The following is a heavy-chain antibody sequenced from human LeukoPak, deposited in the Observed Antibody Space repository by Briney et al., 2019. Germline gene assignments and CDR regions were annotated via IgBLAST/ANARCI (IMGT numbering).Heavy chain of an antibody. CDR3: ARDRGYSYGSDY. CDR1: GYSISSGYY. V-gene: IGHV4-38-2*02. CDR2: IYHSGST. D-gene: IGHD5-18*01. J-gene: IGHJ4*02. Sequence: PSETLSLTCTVSGYSISSGYYWGWIRQPPGKGLEWIGSIYHSGSTYYNPSLKSRVTIPVDTSKNQFSLKLSSVTAADTAVYYCARDRGYSYGSDYWGQGTLVTVSS.